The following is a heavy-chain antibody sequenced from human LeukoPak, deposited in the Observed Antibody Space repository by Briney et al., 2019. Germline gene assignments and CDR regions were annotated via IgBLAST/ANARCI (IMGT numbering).Heavy chain of an antibody. D-gene: IGHD6-19*01. V-gene: IGHV3-23*01. J-gene: IGHJ3*01. CDR1: GFTFSTYA. Sequence: GRSLRLSCAASGFTFSTYAINCVRGAPRKGLEWVTGICGDGDKAYSTDSAHGRFNFSRHNSRHTTSVHMSSLRGEDTALYDCAKDRALAGTGGGFDAWGQGTRVAVSS. CDR2: ICGDGDKA. CDR3: AKDRALAGTGGGFDA.